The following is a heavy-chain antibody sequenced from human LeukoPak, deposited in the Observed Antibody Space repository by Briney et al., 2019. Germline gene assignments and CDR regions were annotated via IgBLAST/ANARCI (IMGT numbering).Heavy chain of an antibody. J-gene: IGHJ4*02. V-gene: IGHV3-48*04. CDR3: AGAVLTAAIGDYYDY. D-gene: IGHD5-12*01. Sequence: SGGSLRLSCAASGFTFSSYSMNWVRQAPGQGLEWVSYISSRSGTIYYADSVKGRFTISRDNAKNSLYLQMNSLRAEDTAVYYCAGAVLTAAIGDYYDYWGQGTLVTVSS. CDR2: ISSRSGTI. CDR1: GFTFSSYS.